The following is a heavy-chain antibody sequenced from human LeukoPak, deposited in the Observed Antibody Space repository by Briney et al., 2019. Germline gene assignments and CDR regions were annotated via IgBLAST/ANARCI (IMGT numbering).Heavy chain of an antibody. CDR3: AREIRGYYAAY. CDR2: ISYDGSFQ. J-gene: IGHJ4*02. CDR1: GFNFVNYA. D-gene: IGHD3-3*01. Sequence: GALRLSCAASGFNFVNYAMHWVRQAPGKGLDWGALISYDGSFQSYADSVKGRSTISRDSSTNTVSLQMNSLRDEDTAMYYCAREIRGYYAAYWGQGILVTVSS. V-gene: IGHV3-30*04.